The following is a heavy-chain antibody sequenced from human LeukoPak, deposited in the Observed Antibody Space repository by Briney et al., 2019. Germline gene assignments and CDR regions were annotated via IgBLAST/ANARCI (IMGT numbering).Heavy chain of an antibody. CDR1: GFTVSSNY. CDR3: ASYCSGGSCYSLDY. CDR2: IYSSGST. Sequence: GGSLRLSCAASGFTVSSNYMSWVRQAPGKGLEWVSVIYSSGSTYYADSVKGRFTISRDNSKNTLYLQMNSLRAEDTAVYYCASYCSGGSCYSLDYWGQGTLVTVSS. D-gene: IGHD2-15*01. V-gene: IGHV3-66*01. J-gene: IGHJ4*02.